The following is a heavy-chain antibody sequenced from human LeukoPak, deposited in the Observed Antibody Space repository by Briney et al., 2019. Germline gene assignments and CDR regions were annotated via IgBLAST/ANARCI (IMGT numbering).Heavy chain of an antibody. CDR1: GFTFSNAW. CDR2: INHSGST. Sequence: SGGSLRLSCAASGFTFSNAWMSWIRQPPGKGLEWIGEINHSGSTNYNPSLKSRVTMSVDTSKNQFSLKLSSVTAADTAVYYCARGREEANFDYWGQGTLVTVSS. J-gene: IGHJ4*02. V-gene: IGHV4-34*01. CDR3: ARGREEANFDY.